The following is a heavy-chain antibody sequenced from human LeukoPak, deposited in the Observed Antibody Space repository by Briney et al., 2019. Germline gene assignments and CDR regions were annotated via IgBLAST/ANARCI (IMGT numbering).Heavy chain of an antibody. CDR2: ISYDGSNK. V-gene: IGHV3-30*18. Sequence: GRSLRLSCAASGFTFSSYGMHWVRQAPGKGLEWVAVISYDGSNKYYADSVKGRFTISRDNSKNTLYLQMNSLRAEDTAVYYCAKESWFGALFPLDYWGQGTLVTVSS. CDR1: GFTFSSYG. CDR3: AKESWFGALFPLDY. D-gene: IGHD3-10*01. J-gene: IGHJ4*02.